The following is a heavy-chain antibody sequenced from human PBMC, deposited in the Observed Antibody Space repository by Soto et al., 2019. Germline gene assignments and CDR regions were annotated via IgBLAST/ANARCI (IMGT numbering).Heavy chain of an antibody. D-gene: IGHD2-21*01. J-gene: IGHJ6*02. CDR1: GASIYTYH. V-gene: IGHV4-59*01. Sequence: QVQLQESGPGLVKPSETLSLTCTVSGASIYTYHWSWIRQPPGKGLEWIGQIYHTGSTNYNPSLKRRVTISIDTSKNQFSLRLTSVTAADPAMYYCATISGASVWGQGTTVTVSS. CDR2: IYHTGST. CDR3: ATISGASV.